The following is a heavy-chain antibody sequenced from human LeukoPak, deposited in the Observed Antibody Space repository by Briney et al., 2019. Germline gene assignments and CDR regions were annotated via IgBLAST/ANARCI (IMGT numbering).Heavy chain of an antibody. CDR1: GGTFSSYA. D-gene: IGHD3-16*01. Sequence: ASVKVSCKASGGTFSSYAISWVRQAPGQGLEWMGIINPSGGSTSYAQKFQGRVTMTRDTSTSTVYMELSSLRSEDTAVYYCAREGAPWGIFPVDPWGQGTLVTVSS. CDR3: AREGAPWGIFPVDP. J-gene: IGHJ5*02. CDR2: INPSGGST. V-gene: IGHV1-46*01.